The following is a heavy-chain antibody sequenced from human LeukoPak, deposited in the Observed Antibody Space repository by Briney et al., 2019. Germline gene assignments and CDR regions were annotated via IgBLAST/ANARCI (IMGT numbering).Heavy chain of an antibody. V-gene: IGHV3-23*01. Sequence: PGGSLRLSCAASGFTFSSYAMSWVRQAPGKGLEWVSAISGSGGSTYNADSVKGRFTISRDNTKNTLYLQMNSLEAEDRAVYYCARAAFASSWYEGGLDVWGQGTFVTVSS. D-gene: IGHD6-13*01. J-gene: IGHJ6*02. CDR1: GFTFSSYA. CDR3: ARAAFASSWYEGGLDV. CDR2: ISGSGGST.